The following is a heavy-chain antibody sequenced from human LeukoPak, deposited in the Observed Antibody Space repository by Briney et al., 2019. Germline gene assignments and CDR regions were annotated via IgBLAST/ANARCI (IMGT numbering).Heavy chain of an antibody. CDR2: ISTSSATV. CDR3: ARVTSSTWSLFDY. V-gene: IGHV3-48*01. J-gene: IGHJ4*02. Sequence: GGSLRLSCAASGFTFRSYSMNWVRQAPGKGLEWVSYISTSSATVYYADSVRGRFTISRDNSKNTLYLQMNSLKAEDTAMYYCARVTSSTWSLFDYWGQGTLVTVSS. D-gene: IGHD6-13*01. CDR1: GFTFRSYS.